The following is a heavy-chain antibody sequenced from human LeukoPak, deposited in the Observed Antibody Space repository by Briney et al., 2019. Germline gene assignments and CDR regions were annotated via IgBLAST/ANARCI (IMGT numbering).Heavy chain of an antibody. CDR3: VRDRELNY. CDR2: IYNCGST. CDR1: GGSISIYY. J-gene: IGHJ4*02. D-gene: IGHD1-26*01. V-gene: IGHV4-59*01. Sequence: SETLSLTCTVSGGSISIYYWSWIRQPPGKGLEWIGYIYNCGSTDYNPSLKSRVTISADTSKNQFSLRLSSVTAADTAVYYCVRDRELNYWGQGTLVTVSS.